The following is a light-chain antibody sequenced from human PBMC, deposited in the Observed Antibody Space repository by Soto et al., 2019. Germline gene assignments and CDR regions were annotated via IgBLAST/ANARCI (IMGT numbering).Light chain of an antibody. CDR2: EAT. CDR3: ISYKTDDTFV. J-gene: IGLJ1*01. V-gene: IGLV2-14*01. CDR1: SSDFGDHKS. Sequence: QSALTQAASVSGSPGQSITISCTGASSDFGDHKSVSWYQHHPGKAPKLIIYEATNRPSGVSERFSGSKTGDTASLTISGLQADDEAEYFCISYKTDDTFVFGSGTKVTVL.